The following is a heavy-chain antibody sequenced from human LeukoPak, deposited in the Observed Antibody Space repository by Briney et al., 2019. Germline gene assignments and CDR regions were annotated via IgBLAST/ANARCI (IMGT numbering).Heavy chain of an antibody. CDR2: IAISSGNK. CDR1: GLIFRSYW. Sequence: GGSLRLSCDVSGLIFRSYWRRWVRQAPGKGLECRSYIAISSGNKTYADSVKGPLTISTDKAKNSLYLQMNTVPVEDTAVYSCGTDSKYYFDNWGQGTLVTVSS. V-gene: IGHV3-48*01. CDR3: GTDSKYYFDN. J-gene: IGHJ4*02.